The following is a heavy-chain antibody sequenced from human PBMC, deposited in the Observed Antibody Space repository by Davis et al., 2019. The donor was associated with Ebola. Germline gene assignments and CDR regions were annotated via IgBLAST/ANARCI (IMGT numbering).Heavy chain of an antibody. Sequence: PGGSLRLSCAASGFTFSSYAMSWVRQAPGKGLEWVAVIWYDGSNKYYADSVKGRFTISRDNSKNTLYLQMNSLRDEDTAVYYYARDRVFWSGYAHKQYYYYGMDVWGKGTTVTVSS. J-gene: IGHJ6*04. D-gene: IGHD3-3*01. CDR1: GFTFSSYA. CDR3: ARDRVFWSGYAHKQYYYYGMDV. CDR2: IWYDGSNK. V-gene: IGHV3-33*08.